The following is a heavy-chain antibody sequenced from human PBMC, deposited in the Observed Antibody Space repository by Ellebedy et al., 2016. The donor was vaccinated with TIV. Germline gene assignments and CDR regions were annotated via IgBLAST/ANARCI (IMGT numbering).Heavy chain of an antibody. Sequence: AAPVKVSCKASGGTFSSYSINWVRQAPGQGLEWMGRIIPILDITNYAQNFQGRVTITADKSTSTAYMELRSLRSDDTAVYYCARNTPMAEYFDYWGQGTLVTVSS. CDR2: IIPILDIT. CDR1: GGTFSSYS. J-gene: IGHJ4*02. CDR3: ARNTPMAEYFDY. V-gene: IGHV1-69*02. D-gene: IGHD5-18*01.